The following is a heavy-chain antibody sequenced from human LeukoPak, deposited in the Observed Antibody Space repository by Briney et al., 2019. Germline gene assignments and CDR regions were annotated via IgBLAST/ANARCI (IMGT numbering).Heavy chain of an antibody. CDR1: GFTFSTYL. CDR3: ARLKDDVTKLDY. V-gene: IGHV3-7*01. Sequence: GGSLRVSCAAPGFTFSTYLMSWVRQAPGKGLEWVASINQDGSQKRYVDSVQGRFTISRDNTKKSLFLQMNSLRAEDTAVYYCARLKDDVTKLDYWGQGTLVTVSS. J-gene: IGHJ4*02. D-gene: IGHD2-8*01. CDR2: INQDGSQK.